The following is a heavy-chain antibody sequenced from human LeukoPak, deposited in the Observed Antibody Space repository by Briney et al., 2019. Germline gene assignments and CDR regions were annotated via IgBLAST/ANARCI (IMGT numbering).Heavy chain of an antibody. D-gene: IGHD6-13*01. CDR1: GGSISSSSYY. J-gene: IGHJ5*02. CDR3: ARRPGSSQRVWFDP. V-gene: IGHV4-39*07. Sequence: SETPSLTCTVSGGSISSSSYYWGWIRQPPGKGLEWIGSIYYSGSTYYNPSLKSRVTISVDTSKNQFSLKLSSVTAADTAVYYCARRPGSSQRVWFDPWGQGTLVTVSS. CDR2: IYYSGST.